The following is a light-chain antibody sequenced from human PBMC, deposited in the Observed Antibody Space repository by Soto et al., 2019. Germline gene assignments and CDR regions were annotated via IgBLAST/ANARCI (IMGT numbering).Light chain of an antibody. Sequence: EIVLTQSPGTLSLSPGERATLSCRASQSVSNYLAWYQQKPGQAPRLLIYGASRRATVIPDRFSGSGSGTDFTLTISRLEPEDFAVYYCQQYGGSPQTFGQGTNGEIK. J-gene: IGKJ1*01. V-gene: IGKV3-20*01. CDR3: QQYGGSPQT. CDR2: GAS. CDR1: QSVSNY.